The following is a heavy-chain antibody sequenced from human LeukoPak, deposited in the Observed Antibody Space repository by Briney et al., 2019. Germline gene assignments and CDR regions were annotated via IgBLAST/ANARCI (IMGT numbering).Heavy chain of an antibody. V-gene: IGHV1-69*04. CDR3: ARDLPPYYFDY. CDR1: GGIFSSYA. CDR2: IIPTLGIA. J-gene: IGHJ4*02. Sequence: GSSVKVSCKASGGIFSSYAISWVRQAPGQGLEWMGRIIPTLGIANYAQKFQGRVTITADKSTSTAYMDLSSLRSEDTAVYYCARDLPPYYFDYWGQGTLVTVSP.